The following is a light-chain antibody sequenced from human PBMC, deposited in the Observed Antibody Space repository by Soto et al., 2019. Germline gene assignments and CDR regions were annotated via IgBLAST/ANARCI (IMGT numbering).Light chain of an antibody. CDR2: GAS. J-gene: IGKJ5*01. CDR1: QSISNL. V-gene: IGKV3-15*01. CDR3: KQYYDWPIT. Sequence: IVITPSPATLSVSPGARATLSGRASQSISNLLAWYQQKPGQAPRLLIYGASTRATGFPDRFSGSGSGTEFTLTISRLHSEDFAVYYCKQYYDWPITFGKGTRLDIK.